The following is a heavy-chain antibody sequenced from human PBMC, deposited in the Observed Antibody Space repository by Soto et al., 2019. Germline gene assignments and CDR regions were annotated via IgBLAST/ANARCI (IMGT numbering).Heavy chain of an antibody. CDR1: GGSTTSGAFY. J-gene: IGHJ4*02. V-gene: IGHV4-31*03. CDR2: VYYSGST. D-gene: IGHD1-26*01. Sequence: QVQLQESGPGLVKPSQTLSLTCTVAGGSTTSGAFYWSWIRQHAGKGLEWIGYVYYSGSTFYNPSLKSRITISLDTSKNQFSLKLRSVTAADTAVYYCATMTGVGADFDYWGPGTLVTVSS. CDR3: ATMTGVGADFDY.